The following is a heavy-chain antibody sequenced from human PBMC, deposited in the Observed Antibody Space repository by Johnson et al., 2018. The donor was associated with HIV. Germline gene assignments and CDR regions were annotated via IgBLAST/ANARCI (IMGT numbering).Heavy chain of an antibody. CDR3: ARGDGATGYHDAFDI. Sequence: VQLVESGGGLVQPGVSLRLSCAASGFTFSSYDMHWVRQATGKGLEWVSVIYSGGSTYYADSVKGRFTISRDNSKNTLYLQMNSLRAEDTAVHYCARGDGATGYHDAFDIWGQGTMVTVSS. J-gene: IGHJ3*02. CDR1: GFTFSSYD. D-gene: IGHD1-26*01. V-gene: IGHV3-66*01. CDR2: IYSGGST.